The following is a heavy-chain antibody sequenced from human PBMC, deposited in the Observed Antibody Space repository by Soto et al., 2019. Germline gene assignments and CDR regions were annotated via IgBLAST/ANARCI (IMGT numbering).Heavy chain of an antibody. J-gene: IGHJ6*02. D-gene: IGHD2-15*01. Sequence: GESLKISCKASGYNFTSNWIAWVRQKPGKGLEWMGIIFPGDSDTTYSPSFHGQVTISADKSISTAYLQWSSLKASDTAMYYCARDRKPPYCSGGSCYVFFYYYYGMDVWGQGTTVTVSS. CDR1: GYNFTSNW. CDR2: IFPGDSDT. CDR3: ARDRKPPYCSGGSCYVFFYYYYGMDV. V-gene: IGHV5-51*01.